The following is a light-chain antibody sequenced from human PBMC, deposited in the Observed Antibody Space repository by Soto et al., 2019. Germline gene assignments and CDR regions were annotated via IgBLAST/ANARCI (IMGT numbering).Light chain of an antibody. CDR2: EVT. V-gene: IGLV2-8*01. CDR3: TSYVGNDIWV. Sequence: QSVLTQPPSASGSPGQSVTISCTGTSSDVGAYKYVSWYQQYPGKAPKLMIYEVTKRPSGVPARFSGSKSGNTASLTVSELQAYDEADYYCTSYVGNDIWVFGGGTKVTVL. J-gene: IGLJ3*02. CDR1: SSDVGAYKY.